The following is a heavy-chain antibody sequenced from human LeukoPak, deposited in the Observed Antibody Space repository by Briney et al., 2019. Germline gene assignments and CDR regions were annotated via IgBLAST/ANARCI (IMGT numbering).Heavy chain of an antibody. J-gene: IGHJ4*02. CDR1: SSSFNFYY. V-gene: IGHV4-4*07. Sequence: PSETLSLTCIVSSSSFNFYYWSWIRQPAGKGLEWIGRIHASGSTSYNPSLKSRLTMSIDTATTQFSLKLTSVTAADTAVYYCAGVQPVFVADQWVEGFLDYWGQGALVTVSS. D-gene: IGHD1-26*01. CDR3: AGVQPVFVADQWVEGFLDY. CDR2: IHASGST.